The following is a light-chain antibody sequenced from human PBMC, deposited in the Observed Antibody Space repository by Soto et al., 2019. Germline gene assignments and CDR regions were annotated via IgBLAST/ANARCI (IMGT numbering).Light chain of an antibody. Sequence: EIVMTQSPATLSVSPGERATLSCRASQSVSNNLAWYQQKHGQAPRLLFYGASTRATGISARFSGSGSGTEFTLTISSLQSEDFAVYFCQQYNNWPRWAFGQGTKVEIK. J-gene: IGKJ1*01. CDR2: GAS. CDR1: QSVSNN. V-gene: IGKV3-15*01. CDR3: QQYNNWPRWA.